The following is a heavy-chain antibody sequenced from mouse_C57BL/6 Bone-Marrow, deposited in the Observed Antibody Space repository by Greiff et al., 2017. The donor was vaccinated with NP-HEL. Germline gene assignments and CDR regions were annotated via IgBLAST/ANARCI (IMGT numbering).Heavy chain of an antibody. J-gene: IGHJ2*01. Sequence: VQLQQSGPELVKPGASVKISCKASGYTFTDYYMNWVKQSHGKSLEWIGDINPNNGGTSYNQKFKGKATLTVDKSSSTAYMELRSLTSEDSAVYYCARSWDGYRYLDYWGQGTTLTVSS. D-gene: IGHD2-3*01. CDR1: GYTFTDYY. V-gene: IGHV1-26*01. CDR3: ARSWDGYRYLDY. CDR2: INPNNGGT.